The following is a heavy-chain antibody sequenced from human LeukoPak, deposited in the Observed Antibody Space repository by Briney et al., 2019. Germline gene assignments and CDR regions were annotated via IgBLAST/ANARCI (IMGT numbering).Heavy chain of an antibody. V-gene: IGHV3-23*01. CDR3: AKGLASDGWPGHDH. J-gene: IGHJ4*02. CDR1: GFTFSSFS. Sequence: PSGGSLRLSCEVSGFTFSSFSMSWVRQAPGKGLEWVSDISGSGTNTHYADSVKGRFTISRDNFKNTLYVQMNSLRAEDTAVYYCAKGLASDGWPGHDHWGQGTLVTVSS. CDR2: ISGSGTNT. D-gene: IGHD5-24*01.